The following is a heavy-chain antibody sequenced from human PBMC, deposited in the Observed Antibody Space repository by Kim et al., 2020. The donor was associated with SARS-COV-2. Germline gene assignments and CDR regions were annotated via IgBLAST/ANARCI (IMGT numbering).Heavy chain of an antibody. CDR2: INPSGGGT. D-gene: IGHD3-10*01. CDR3: ARSINPVLRGVVDC. V-gene: IGHV1-46*01. Sequence: ASVKVSCKASGYTFTTYYMHWVRQAPGQGLEWVGIINPSGGGTNYAQKFQGRVTMTRDTSTSTVYMELSSLTSEDTAVYYCARSINPVLRGVVDCWSQGTLVTVSS. CDR1: GYTFTTYY. J-gene: IGHJ4*02.